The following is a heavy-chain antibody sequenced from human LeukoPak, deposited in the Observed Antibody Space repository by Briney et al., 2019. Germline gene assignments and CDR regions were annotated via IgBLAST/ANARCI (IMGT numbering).Heavy chain of an antibody. D-gene: IGHD2-21*02. CDR2: INSDGSSP. CDR3: ARAFVVVTAIGY. CDR1: GFTFSSYW. J-gene: IGHJ4*02. V-gene: IGHV3-74*01. Sequence: GGSLRLSCAASGFTFSSYWMHWVRQAPGKGLVWVSRINSDGSSPSYADSVKGRFTISRDNAKNTLYLQMNSLRAEDTAVYYCARAFVVVTAIGYWGQGTLVTVSS.